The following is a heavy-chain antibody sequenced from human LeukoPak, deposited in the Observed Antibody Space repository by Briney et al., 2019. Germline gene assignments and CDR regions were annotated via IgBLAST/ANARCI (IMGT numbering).Heavy chain of an antibody. CDR1: GDSISSSNYY. D-gene: IGHD2-2*01. V-gene: IGHV4-39*01. Sequence: SETLSLTCTVSGDSISSSNYYWGWIRQPPGRGLEWIGRFSFSGKTYYNPSLQSRVTISIDTSKNQFSLKLSSVTAADTAVYYCARLPGYCSSTSCRGYYGMDVWGQGTTVTVSS. CDR3: ARLPGYCSSTSCRGYYGMDV. J-gene: IGHJ6*02. CDR2: FSFSGKT.